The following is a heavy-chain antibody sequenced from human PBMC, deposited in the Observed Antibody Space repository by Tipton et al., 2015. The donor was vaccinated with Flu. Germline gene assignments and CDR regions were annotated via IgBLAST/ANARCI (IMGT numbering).Heavy chain of an antibody. V-gene: IGHV3-64*01. Sequence: SLRLSCAASGFTFSSYAMHWVRQAPGKGLEYVSAISSNGGSTYYANSVKGRFTISRDNSKNTLYLQMGSLGAEDMAVYYCARGLVEMATSSYYYYGMDVWGQGTTVTVSS. CDR3: ARGLVEMATSSYYYYGMDV. CDR2: ISSNGGST. J-gene: IGHJ6*02. CDR1: GFTFSSYA. D-gene: IGHD5-24*01.